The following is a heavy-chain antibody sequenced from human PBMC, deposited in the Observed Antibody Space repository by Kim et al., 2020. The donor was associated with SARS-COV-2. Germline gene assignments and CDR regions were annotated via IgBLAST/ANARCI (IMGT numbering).Heavy chain of an antibody. CDR3: ARVPGFRTRGQLWAQSRYFDY. J-gene: IGHJ4*02. CDR1: GFTFSSYA. V-gene: IGHV3-30*04. CDR2: ISYDGSNK. Sequence: GGSLRLSCAASGFTFSSYAMHWVRQAPGKGLEWVAVISYDGSNKYYADSVKGRFTISRDNSKNTLYLQMNSLRAEDTAVYYCARVPGFRTRGQLWAQSRYFDYWGQGTLVTVSS. D-gene: IGHD5-18*01.